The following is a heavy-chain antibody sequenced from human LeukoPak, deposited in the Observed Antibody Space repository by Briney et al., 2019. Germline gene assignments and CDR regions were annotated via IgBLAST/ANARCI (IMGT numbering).Heavy chain of an antibody. D-gene: IGHD6-19*01. V-gene: IGHV3-64*02. CDR2: ISTKGGST. CDR3: ARDRSGAFDY. J-gene: IGHJ4*02. Sequence: PGGSVRLSCAASGFIFSNYAMYWVRQAPGKGLESVAAISTKGGSTSYADSVKGRMTISRDDSKNTLFLQMGSLTTDDMGLYFCARDRSGAFDYWGQGTLVTVSS. CDR1: GFIFSNYA.